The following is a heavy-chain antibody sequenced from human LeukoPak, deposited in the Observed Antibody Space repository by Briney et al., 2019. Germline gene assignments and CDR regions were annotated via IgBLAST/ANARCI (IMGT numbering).Heavy chain of an antibody. Sequence: GGSLRLSCAASGFTFSSYGMHWVRQAPGKGLEWVAVIWYDGGNKYYADSVKGRFTVSRDNSKNTLYLQMNSLRAEDTAVYYCARNYYDSSGYYYHDYWGQGTLVTASS. J-gene: IGHJ4*02. CDR2: IWYDGGNK. V-gene: IGHV3-33*01. D-gene: IGHD3-22*01. CDR1: GFTFSSYG. CDR3: ARNYYDSSGYYYHDY.